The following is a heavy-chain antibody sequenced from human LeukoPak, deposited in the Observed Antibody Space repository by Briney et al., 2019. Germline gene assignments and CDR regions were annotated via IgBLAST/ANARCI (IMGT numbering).Heavy chain of an antibody. D-gene: IGHD6-13*01. CDR1: GFTVSSNY. Sequence: GGSLRLSCAPSGFTVSSNYMSWVRQAPAKGLEWVSSIRIGGGGTYYADSVKGRFTISRDNSENTLHLQMNNLRVEDTARYFCARCMVLSQGWCNWFDPWGQGTLVTVSS. J-gene: IGHJ5*02. V-gene: IGHV3-53*01. CDR2: IRIGGGGT. CDR3: ARCMVLSQGWCNWFDP.